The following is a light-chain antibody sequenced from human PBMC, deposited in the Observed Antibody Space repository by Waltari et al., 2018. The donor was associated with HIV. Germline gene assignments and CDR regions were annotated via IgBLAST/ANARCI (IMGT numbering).Light chain of an antibody. CDR1: QSVSSN. J-gene: IGKJ2*01. CDR3: QQYNNWPPGT. V-gene: IGKV3-15*01. CDR2: DAS. Sequence: EIVMTQSPATLSVSPGERATLSCRASQSVSSNLAWYQQKPGQAPRLLIYDASTRATGIPARFSGSGSGTYFTLTINSLQSEDFAVYYCQQYNNWPPGTFGQGPSWRSN.